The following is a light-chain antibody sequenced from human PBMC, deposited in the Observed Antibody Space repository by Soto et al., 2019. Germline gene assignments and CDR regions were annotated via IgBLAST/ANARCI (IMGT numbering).Light chain of an antibody. J-gene: IGKJ1*01. Sequence: IQLTQYPSSLSASVGDRVTITCRASQVISSYLAWYQQKPLEVPKLLISAASTLQTGVPSRFSGGGSGTDFTLTISSLPPEDVATYYCQTYNSAPWTFGPGTQVDIK. CDR3: QTYNSAPWT. CDR2: AAS. CDR1: QVISSY. V-gene: IGKV1-27*01.